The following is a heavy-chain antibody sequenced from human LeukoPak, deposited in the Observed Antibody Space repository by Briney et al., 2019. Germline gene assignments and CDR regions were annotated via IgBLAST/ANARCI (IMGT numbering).Heavy chain of an antibody. CDR3: ARGITIFGVVIIYFDY. CDR1: GYSISSGYY. V-gene: IGHV4-38-2*01. J-gene: IGHJ4*02. Sequence: PSETLSLTCAVSGYSISSGYYWGWIRQPPGKGLEWIGSIYHSGSTNYNPSLKSRVTISVDTSKNQFSLKLSSVTAADTAVYYCARGITIFGVVIIYFDYWGQGTLVTVSS. D-gene: IGHD3-3*01. CDR2: IYHSGST.